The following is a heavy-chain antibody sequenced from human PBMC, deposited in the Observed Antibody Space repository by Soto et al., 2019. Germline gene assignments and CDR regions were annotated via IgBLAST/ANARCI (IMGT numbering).Heavy chain of an antibody. CDR1: GGSFSGDD. CDR3: ARRRVLRYIGFDP. Sequence: SETLSLTCAVYGGSFSGDDWIWIRQPPGKGLEWIGEINHSGSTNYNPSLKSRGTISVETSKNQSSMKLSSVTAADTAVYYCARRRVLRYIGFDPWGQGPLVTVSS. D-gene: IGHD3-9*01. CDR2: INHSGST. V-gene: IGHV4-34*01. J-gene: IGHJ5*02.